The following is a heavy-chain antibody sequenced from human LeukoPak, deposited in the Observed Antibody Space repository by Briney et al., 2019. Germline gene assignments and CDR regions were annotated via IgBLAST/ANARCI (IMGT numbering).Heavy chain of an antibody. CDR2: INWNGGST. CDR3: ARDRRCSGGTCYFFDY. D-gene: IGHD2-15*01. CDR1: GFTFYDYG. J-gene: IGHJ4*02. V-gene: IGHV3-20*04. Sequence: GGSLRLSCAASGFTFYDYGMSWVRQALGKGLEWVSGINWNGGSTGYADSVKGRFTISRDNAKNSLYLQMNSLRAEDTAVYYCARDRRCSGGTCYFFDYWGQGTLVTVSS.